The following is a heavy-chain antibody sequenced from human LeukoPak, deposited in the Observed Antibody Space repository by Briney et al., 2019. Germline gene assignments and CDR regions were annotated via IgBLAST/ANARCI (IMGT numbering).Heavy chain of an antibody. D-gene: IGHD3-3*01. CDR1: AYTFTSYG. Sequence: ASVKVSCKASAYTFTSYGFNWVRQAPGQGLEWMGWINPNSGGTNYAQKFQGRVTMTRDTSISTAYMELSRLRSDDTAVYYCARDWRSGRTMYYYYYYMDVWGKGTTVTVSS. J-gene: IGHJ6*03. CDR2: INPNSGGT. CDR3: ARDWRSGRTMYYYYYYMDV. V-gene: IGHV1-2*02.